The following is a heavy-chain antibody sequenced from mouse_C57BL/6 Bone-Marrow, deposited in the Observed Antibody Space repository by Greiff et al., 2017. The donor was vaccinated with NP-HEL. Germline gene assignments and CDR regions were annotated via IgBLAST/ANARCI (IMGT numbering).Heavy chain of an antibody. J-gene: IGHJ4*01. D-gene: IGHD2-5*01. Sequence: VQLKESVAELVRPGASVKLSCTASGFNIKNTYMHWVKQRPEQGLEWIGRIDPANGNTKYAPKFQGKATITADTSSNTAYLQLSSLTSEDTAIYYCAEYSNYPYYAMDYWGQGTSVTVSS. CDR3: AEYSNYPYYAMDY. CDR1: GFNIKNTY. CDR2: IDPANGNT. V-gene: IGHV14-3*01.